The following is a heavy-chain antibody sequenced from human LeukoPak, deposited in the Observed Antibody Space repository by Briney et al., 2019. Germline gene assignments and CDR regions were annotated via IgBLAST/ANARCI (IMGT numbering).Heavy chain of an antibody. D-gene: IGHD1-1*01. CDR2: IKEDGSDI. V-gene: IGHV3-7*01. CDR1: GFTFSSSW. CDR3: AREQQGRRAAFDY. J-gene: IGHJ4*02. Sequence: PGGSLRLSCAASGFTFSSSWMSWVRQAPGKGLEWVANIKEDGSDIHYADSVEGRFTISRDNAKNSLHLQMNSLRVEDTAVYYCAREQQGRRAAFDYWGQGTPVTVSS.